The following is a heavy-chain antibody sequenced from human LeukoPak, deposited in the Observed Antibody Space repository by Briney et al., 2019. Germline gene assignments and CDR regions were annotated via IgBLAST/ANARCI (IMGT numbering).Heavy chain of an antibody. J-gene: IGHJ3*02. CDR3: ARLVYYDSSGYYLGDDAFDI. CDR2: IYYSGST. D-gene: IGHD3-22*01. Sequence: SETLSLTCTVSGGSISSSSYYWGWIRQPPGKGLEWTGSIYYSGSTYYNPSLKSRVTISVDTSKNQFSLKLSSVTAADTAVYYCARLVYYDSSGYYLGDDAFDIWGLGTMVTVSS. CDR1: GGSISSSSYY. V-gene: IGHV4-39*07.